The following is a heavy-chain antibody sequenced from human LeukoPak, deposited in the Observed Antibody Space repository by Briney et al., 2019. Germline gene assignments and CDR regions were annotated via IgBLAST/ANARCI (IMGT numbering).Heavy chain of an antibody. CDR1: GFTFSSYN. V-gene: IGHV3-21*01. Sequence: PGGSLRLSCAASGFTFSSYNMNRVRQAPGKGLEWVSSISSSSDYIYYADSVKGRFTISRDNAKNSLYLQMNSLRAEDTAVYYCARDFSYDNKGNGGYWGQGTLVTVSS. D-gene: IGHD3-16*01. CDR3: ARDFSYDNKGNGGY. CDR2: ISSSSDYI. J-gene: IGHJ4*02.